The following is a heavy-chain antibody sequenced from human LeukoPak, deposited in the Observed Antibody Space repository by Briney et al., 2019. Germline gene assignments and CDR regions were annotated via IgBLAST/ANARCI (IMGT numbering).Heavy chain of an antibody. D-gene: IGHD1-26*01. V-gene: IGHV4-39*01. CDR2: ISYSGSA. Sequence: SETLSLTCTVSGGSISTSTYYWGWIRQPPGKGLEWIGSISYSGSAYNNPSLKSRVTISVDTSKNQFSLKLSSVTAPDTAVYYCARRVYSGSYNWYFDLWGRGTLVTVSS. J-gene: IGHJ2*01. CDR1: GGSISTSTYY. CDR3: ARRVYSGSYNWYFDL.